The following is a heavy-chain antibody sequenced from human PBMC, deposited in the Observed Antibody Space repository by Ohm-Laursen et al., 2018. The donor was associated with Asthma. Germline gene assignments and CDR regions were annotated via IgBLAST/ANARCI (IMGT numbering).Heavy chain of an antibody. CDR2: INHSGST. CDR3: ARGQGYSSRFDP. Sequence: SETLSLTCPVYGGSFSGYYWSWIRQPPGKGLEWIGEINHSGSTNYNPSLKSRVTISVDTSKNQFSLKLSSVTAADTAVYYCARGQGYSSRFDPWGQGTLVTVSS. D-gene: IGHD6-19*01. V-gene: IGHV4-34*01. J-gene: IGHJ5*02. CDR1: GGSFSGYY.